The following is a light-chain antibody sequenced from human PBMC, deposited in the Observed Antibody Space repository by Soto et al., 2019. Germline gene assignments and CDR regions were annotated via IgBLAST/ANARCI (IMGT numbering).Light chain of an antibody. Sequence: DIQMTQSPSTLSASVGDRVTITCRASQSISSWLAWYQQKPGKAPKLLIYDASSLESGVPSRVSGSGSGTEFTLTISSLQPDDFATYYCQQYNSYSQGTFCQGTKLEIK. CDR2: DAS. CDR1: QSISSW. V-gene: IGKV1-5*01. CDR3: QQYNSYSQGT. J-gene: IGKJ2*01.